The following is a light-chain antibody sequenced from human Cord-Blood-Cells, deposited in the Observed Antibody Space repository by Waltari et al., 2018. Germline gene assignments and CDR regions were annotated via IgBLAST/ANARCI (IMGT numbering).Light chain of an antibody. J-gene: IGLJ2*01. Sequence: QSALTQPASVSGSPGQSITISCTGTSRDVGGYNYVSWYQQHPGKAPKLMIYDVSKRPSGVSNRFSGSKYGNTASLTISGLQAEDEADYYCSSYTSSSTVVFGGGTKLTVL. CDR3: SSYTSSSTVV. CDR1: SRDVGGYNY. V-gene: IGLV2-14*01. CDR2: DVS.